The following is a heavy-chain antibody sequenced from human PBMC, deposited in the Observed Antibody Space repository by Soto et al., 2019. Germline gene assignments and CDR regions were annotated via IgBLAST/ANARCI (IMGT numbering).Heavy chain of an antibody. J-gene: IGHJ4*02. CDR3: ARAPDLRYCSAGSCYPDS. V-gene: IGHV3-30*04. Sequence: QVQLVESGGGVVQPERSLRLSCAASGFTFSTSTMHWVRQGPGKGLEWVAVISYDGRDKYYADSVRGRFTISRDNSKNTLYLQMNSLRADDTAVYYCARAPDLRYCSAGSCYPDSWGQGTLVTVSS. D-gene: IGHD2-15*01. CDR1: GFTFSTST. CDR2: ISYDGRDK.